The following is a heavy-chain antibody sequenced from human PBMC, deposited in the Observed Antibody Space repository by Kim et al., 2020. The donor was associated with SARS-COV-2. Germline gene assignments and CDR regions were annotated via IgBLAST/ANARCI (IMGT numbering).Heavy chain of an antibody. CDR3: AKDMRSGGVGGNAFDI. J-gene: IGHJ3*02. V-gene: IGHV3-9*01. D-gene: IGHD2-8*01. Sequence: SVKGRFTISRDNAKNSLYLQMNSLRAEDTALYYCAKDMRSGGVGGNAFDIWGQGTMVTVSS.